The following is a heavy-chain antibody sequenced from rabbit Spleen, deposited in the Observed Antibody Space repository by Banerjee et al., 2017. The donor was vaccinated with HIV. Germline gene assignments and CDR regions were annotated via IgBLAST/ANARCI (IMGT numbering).Heavy chain of an antibody. D-gene: IGHD2-1*01. J-gene: IGHJ4*01. Sequence: QEQLVESGGGLVQPEGSLTLTCTASGFSFSNKAVMCWVRQAPGQGLEWIACIYTVSHTTYYANWVTGRFTISKTSSTTVTLQMTSLTAADTATYFCARDGDDDMGDFDLWGPGTSSPS. V-gene: IGHV1S45*01. CDR2: IYTVSHTT. CDR3: ARDGDDDMGDFDL. CDR1: GFSFSNKAV.